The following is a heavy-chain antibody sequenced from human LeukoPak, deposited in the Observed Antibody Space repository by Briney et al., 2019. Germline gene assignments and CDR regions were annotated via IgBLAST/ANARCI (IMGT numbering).Heavy chain of an antibody. D-gene: IGHD2/OR15-2a*01. CDR2: INHN. J-gene: IGHJ6*03. Sequence: NPSETLSLTCAVYGASFSDFHWTWIRQSPGKGLEWIGEINHNNYNPSLKSRVTISLDTSKNQISLNLTSVPAADTAVYYCARGRRAFYQTRGNRFYYYMDVWGKGTTVIVSS. CDR3: ARGRRAFYQTRGNRFYYYMDV. CDR1: GASFSDFH. V-gene: IGHV4-34*01.